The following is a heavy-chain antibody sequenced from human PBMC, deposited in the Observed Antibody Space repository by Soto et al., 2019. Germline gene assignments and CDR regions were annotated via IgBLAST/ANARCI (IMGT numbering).Heavy chain of an antibody. CDR1: GFTFSSYA. Sequence: GGSLRLSCAASGFTFSSYAMHWVRQAPGKGLEWVAVISYDGSNKYYADSVKGRFTISRDNSKNTLYLQMNSLRAEDTAVYYYARPYYYDSSGYYYPTFQHWGQGTLVTVS. CDR2: ISYDGSNK. D-gene: IGHD3-22*01. CDR3: ARPYYYDSSGYYYPTFQH. J-gene: IGHJ1*01. V-gene: IGHV3-30-3*01.